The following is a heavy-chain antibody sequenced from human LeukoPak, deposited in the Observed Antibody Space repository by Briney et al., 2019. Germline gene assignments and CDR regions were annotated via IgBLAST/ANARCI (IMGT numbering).Heavy chain of an antibody. CDR1: GFIFSGYS. CDR3: ARGDDFWSGYYDY. J-gene: IGHJ4*02. CDR2: IKQDGSEK. Sequence: GGSLRLSCAASGFIFSGYSMHWVRQAPGKGLECVANIKQDGSEKYFVDSVKGRFTISRDNAKKSLYLQMNSLRAEDTAVYYCARGDDFWSGYYDYWGQGALVTVSS. V-gene: IGHV3-7*01. D-gene: IGHD3-3*01.